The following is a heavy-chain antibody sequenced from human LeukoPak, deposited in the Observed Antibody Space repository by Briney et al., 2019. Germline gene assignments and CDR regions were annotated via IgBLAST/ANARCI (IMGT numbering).Heavy chain of an antibody. CDR2: IRSKANSYAT. Sequence: GGSLKLSCAASGFTFSGSAMHWVRQASGKGREWVGRIRSKANSYATAYAASVKGRFTISRDDSKNTAYLQMNSLKTEDTAVYYCTRLLAGTWDYWGQGTLVTVSS. CDR1: GFTFSGSA. V-gene: IGHV3-73*01. J-gene: IGHJ4*02. CDR3: TRLLAGTWDY. D-gene: IGHD6-19*01.